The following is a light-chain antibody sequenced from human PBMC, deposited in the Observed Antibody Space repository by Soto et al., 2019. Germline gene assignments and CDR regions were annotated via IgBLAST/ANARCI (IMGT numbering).Light chain of an antibody. Sequence: EIVMTQSPATLSVSPGERATLFCRARQSVSSNLAWYQQKAGQAPRLLIYGTSTRATGIPARFSGSGSGTDFTLTISSLQSEDFAVYYCQQYNNWPPLTFGGGTKVEIK. CDR3: QQYNNWPPLT. V-gene: IGKV3-15*01. CDR1: QSVSSN. CDR2: GTS. J-gene: IGKJ4*01.